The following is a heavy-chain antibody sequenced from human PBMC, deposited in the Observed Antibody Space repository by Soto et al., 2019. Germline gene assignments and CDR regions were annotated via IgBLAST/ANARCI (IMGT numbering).Heavy chain of an antibody. D-gene: IGHD6-13*01. Sequence: GASVKVSCKASGYTYTSYGISWVRQAPGQGLEWMGWINPNSGGTNYAQKFQGWVTMTRDTSISTAYMELSRLRSDDTAVYYCARAIKGVAAAGTDYWGQGTLVTVSS. CDR2: INPNSGGT. CDR3: ARAIKGVAAAGTDY. J-gene: IGHJ4*02. V-gene: IGHV1-2*04. CDR1: GYTYTSYG.